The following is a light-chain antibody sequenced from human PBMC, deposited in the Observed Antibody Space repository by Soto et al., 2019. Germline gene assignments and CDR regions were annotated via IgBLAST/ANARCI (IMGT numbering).Light chain of an antibody. J-gene: IGKJ1*01. CDR3: QQRLNWPPG. Sequence: DIQMTQSPSSVSASVGDRVTITCRASQVISTNLAWYQQKPGRAPKLLIYAASSLQSGVPPRFSGSGSGTDFTLTISDLEPADFGLYYCQQRLNWPPGFGQGTKVEIK. CDR1: QVISTN. CDR2: AAS. V-gene: IGKV1-12*01.